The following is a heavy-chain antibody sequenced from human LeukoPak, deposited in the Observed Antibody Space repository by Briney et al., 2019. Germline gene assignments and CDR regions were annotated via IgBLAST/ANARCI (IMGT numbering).Heavy chain of an antibody. Sequence: SETLSLTCAVSGGSIIGGTYYWAWIRQPPGKGLERVGSIFYTGHTFYNPSLKSRLSISLDTSKNQFSLKLNSVTAADTAVYYCARNHFLGGAFDLWGQGTVVTVSS. CDR2: IFYTGHT. J-gene: IGHJ3*01. CDR3: ARNHFLGGAFDL. CDR1: GGSIIGGTYY. V-gene: IGHV4-39*01. D-gene: IGHD3-16*01.